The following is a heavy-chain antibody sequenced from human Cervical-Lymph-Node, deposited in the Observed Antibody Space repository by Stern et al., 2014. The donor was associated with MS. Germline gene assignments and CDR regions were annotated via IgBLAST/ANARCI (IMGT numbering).Heavy chain of an antibody. J-gene: IGHJ4*02. CDR3: AKDISERHYYFDS. CDR2: ISWNSNNI. D-gene: IGHD3-16*02. Sequence: EVQLVESGGGAVQPGRSLRLSCAASGVTFDDCALHWVRPAPGKGLEWVSGISWNSNNIGYADSVRGRFTISRDNAKNSLYLQMNGLRPEDTALYYCAKDISERHYYFDSWGEGTLVTVSS. V-gene: IGHV3-9*01. CDR1: GVTFDDCA.